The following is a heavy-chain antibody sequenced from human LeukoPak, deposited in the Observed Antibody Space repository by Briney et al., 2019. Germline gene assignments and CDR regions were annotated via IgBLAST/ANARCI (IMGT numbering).Heavy chain of an antibody. V-gene: IGHV3-30*02. CDR3: AKTRGYCSGGTCSYMDV. J-gene: IGHJ6*03. D-gene: IGHD2-15*01. CDR2: IRYDGSNK. CDR1: GFTFSSYG. Sequence: GGSLRLSCAASGFTFSSYGMHWVRQAPGKGLEWVAFIRYDGSNKYYADSVKGRFTISRDNSKNTLYLQMNSLRAEDTAVYYCAKTRGYCSGGTCSYMDVWGKGTTVTVSS.